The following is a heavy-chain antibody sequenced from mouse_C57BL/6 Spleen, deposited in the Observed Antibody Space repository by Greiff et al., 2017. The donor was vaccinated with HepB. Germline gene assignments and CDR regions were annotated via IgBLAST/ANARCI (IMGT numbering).Heavy chain of an antibody. CDR1: GFTFSDYY. CDR2: INYDGSST. CDR3: ARHYDGYYDY. J-gene: IGHJ2*01. D-gene: IGHD2-3*01. Sequence: EVKLMESEGGLVQPGSSMKLSCTASGFTFSDYYMAWVRQVPEKGLEWVANINYDGSSTYYLDSLKSRFIISRDNAKNILYLQMSSLKSEDTATYYCARHYDGYYDYWGQGTTLTVSS. V-gene: IGHV5-16*01.